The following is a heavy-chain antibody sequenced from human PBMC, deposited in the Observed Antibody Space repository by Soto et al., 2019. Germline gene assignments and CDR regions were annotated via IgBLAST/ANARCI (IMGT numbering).Heavy chain of an antibody. D-gene: IGHD5-18*01. CDR1: GFTFSSYS. J-gene: IGHJ3*02. CDR2: ISSSSSYI. V-gene: IGHV3-21*01. CDR3: ASRVRGYSYGFGPDAFDI. Sequence: GGSLRLSCAASGFTFSSYSMNWVRQAPGKGLEWVSSISSSSSYIYYADSVKGRFTISRDNAKNSLYLQMNSLRAEDTVEYYCASRVRGYSYGFGPDAFDIWGQGTMVTVSS.